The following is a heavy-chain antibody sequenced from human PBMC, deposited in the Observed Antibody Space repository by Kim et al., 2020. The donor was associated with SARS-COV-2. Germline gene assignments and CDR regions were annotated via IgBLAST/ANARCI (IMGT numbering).Heavy chain of an antibody. V-gene: IGHV4-34*01. J-gene: IGHJ2*01. CDR3: ARTGGTDWYFDL. CDR2: INHSGST. D-gene: IGHD1-7*01. CDR1: GGSFSGYY. Sequence: SETLSLTCAVYGGSFSGYYWSWIRQPPGKGLEWIGEINHSGSTNYNPSLKSRVTISVDTSKNQFSLKLSSVTAADTAVYYCARTGGTDWYFDLWGRGTLVTVSS.